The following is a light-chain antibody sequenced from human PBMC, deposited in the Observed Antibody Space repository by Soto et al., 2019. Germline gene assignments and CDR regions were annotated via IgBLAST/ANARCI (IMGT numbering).Light chain of an antibody. Sequence: QSVLTQPPSASGTPGQRVTISCSGSTSNIGSKTVSWYQQLPGAAPRVLIYNNNERPSGVPDRFSGSKSGTSASVAISGLQYEDDDDYYWATWDDSLPAVFGGGTKLTVL. CDR1: TSNIGSKT. CDR2: NNN. J-gene: IGLJ2*01. CDR3: ATWDDSLPAV. V-gene: IGLV1-44*01.